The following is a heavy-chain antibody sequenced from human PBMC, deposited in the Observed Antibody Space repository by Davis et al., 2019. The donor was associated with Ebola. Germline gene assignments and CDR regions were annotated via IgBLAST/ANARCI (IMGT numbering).Heavy chain of an antibody. CDR1: GFTFSNSG. V-gene: IGHV3-64D*08. Sequence: GGSLRLSCLASGFTFSNSGMHWVRQAPGKGLEYVSAILDSGHRTDYADSVKGRFTISSDNSKDTLYLHMTNLRPEDTAMYYCARQHDPSTPAPGFWGQGTLVTVSS. CDR3: ARQHDPSTPAPGF. D-gene: IGHD5/OR15-5a*01. J-gene: IGHJ4*02. CDR2: ILDSGHRT.